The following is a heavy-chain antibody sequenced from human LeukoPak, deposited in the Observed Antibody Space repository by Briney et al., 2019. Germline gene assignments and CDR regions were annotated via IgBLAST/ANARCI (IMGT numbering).Heavy chain of an antibody. V-gene: IGHV1-69*05. Sequence: SVKVSCKASGGTFSSYAISWVRQAPGQGLEWMGRIIPIFGTANYAQKFQGRVMITTDDSTSTAYMELSSLRSEDTAVYYCAGSLRYCSGGSCYWLYYFDYWGQGTLVTVSS. CDR2: IIPIFGTA. J-gene: IGHJ4*02. CDR1: GGTFSSYA. D-gene: IGHD2-15*01. CDR3: AGSLRYCSGGSCYWLYYFDY.